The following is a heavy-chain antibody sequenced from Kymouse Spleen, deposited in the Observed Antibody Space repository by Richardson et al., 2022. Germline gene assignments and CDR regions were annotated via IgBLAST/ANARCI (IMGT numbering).Heavy chain of an antibody. Sequence: QVQLVESGGGVVQPGRSLRLSCAASGFTFSSYGMHWVRQAPGKGLEWVAVISYDGSNKYYADSVKGRFTISRDNSKNTLYLQMNSLRAEDTAVYYCAKDSSSWYENYYYYGMDVWGQGTTVTVSS. CDR3: AKDSSSWYENYYYYGMDV. J-gene: IGHJ6*02. CDR2: ISYDGSNK. D-gene: IGHD6-13*01. CDR1: GFTFSSYG. V-gene: IGHV3-30*18.